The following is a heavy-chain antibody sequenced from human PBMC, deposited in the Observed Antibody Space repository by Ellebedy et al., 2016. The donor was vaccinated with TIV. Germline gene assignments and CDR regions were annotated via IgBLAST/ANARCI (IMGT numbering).Heavy chain of an antibody. CDR1: GFTSNSYV. V-gene: IGHV3-23*01. CDR3: VKEGGNGDHPTTYDC. Sequence: PGGSLRLSCAASGFTSNSYVMSWVRQAPGKGLEWVSAISGSGGNTYYSDSVKGRFTISRDNSKNTLYLQMNSLRAEDTALYYCVKEGGNGDHPTTYDCWGHGTLVTVSS. CDR2: ISGSGGNT. J-gene: IGHJ4*01. D-gene: IGHD4-17*01.